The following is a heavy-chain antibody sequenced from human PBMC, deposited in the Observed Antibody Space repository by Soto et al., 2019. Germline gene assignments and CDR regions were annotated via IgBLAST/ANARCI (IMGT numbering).Heavy chain of an antibody. CDR3: AKSATVPAAIAY. D-gene: IGHD2-2*02. CDR1: GYTFTSYA. J-gene: IGHJ4*02. CDR2: INAGNGNT. V-gene: IGHV1-3*01. Sequence: ASVKVSCKASGYTFTSYAKHCVRQDPGQRLEWMGWINAGNGNTKYSQKFQGRVTITRDTSASTAYMELSSLRSEDTAVYYCAKSATVPAAIAYWGQGTLVTVSS.